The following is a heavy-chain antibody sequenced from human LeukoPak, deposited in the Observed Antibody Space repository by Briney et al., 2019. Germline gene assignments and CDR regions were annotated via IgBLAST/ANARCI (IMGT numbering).Heavy chain of an antibody. D-gene: IGHD3-22*01. CDR3: AKKVIVVVIPYYFDY. J-gene: IGHJ4*02. Sequence: PGGSLRLSCAASGFTFSSYAMSWVRQAPGKGLEWVSAISGSGGSTYYADSVKGRFTISRDNSKNTLYLQMNSLRAEDTAVYYCAKKVIVVVIPYYFDYWGQGTLVTVSS. CDR2: ISGSGGST. V-gene: IGHV3-23*01. CDR1: GFTFSSYA.